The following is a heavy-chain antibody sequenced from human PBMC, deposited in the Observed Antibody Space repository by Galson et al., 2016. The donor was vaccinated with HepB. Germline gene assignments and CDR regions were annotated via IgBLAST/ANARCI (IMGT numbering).Heavy chain of an antibody. CDR1: GFTFSNYG. CDR3: ARDGYYYGSGSYGAATY. V-gene: IGHV3-30*03. D-gene: IGHD3-10*01. Sequence: SLRLSCAASGFTFSNYGMSWVRQAPGKGLEWVAVISYHGSNKYYVDSVKGRFTISRDNSKNTLYLQMNSLRVEDTAMYYCARDGYYYGSGSYGAATYWGQGTPVTVSS. J-gene: IGHJ4*02. CDR2: ISYHGSNK.